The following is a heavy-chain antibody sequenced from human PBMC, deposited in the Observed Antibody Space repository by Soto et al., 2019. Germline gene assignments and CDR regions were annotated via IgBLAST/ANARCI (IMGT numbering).Heavy chain of an antibody. CDR1: GFTFSSYW. J-gene: IGHJ4*02. D-gene: IGHD2-15*01. CDR2: INSDGSST. V-gene: IGHV3-74*01. Sequence: EVQLVESGGGLVQPGGSLRLSCAASGFTFSSYWMHWVRQAPGKGLVWVSGINSDGSSTSYADSVKGRFTISRDNAKNTLYLQMNSLSAEDTGVYYCARGDRWYFDFWGQGTLVTVSS. CDR3: ARGDRWYFDF.